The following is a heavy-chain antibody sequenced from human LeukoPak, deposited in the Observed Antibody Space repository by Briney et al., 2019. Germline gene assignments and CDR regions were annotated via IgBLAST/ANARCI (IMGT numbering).Heavy chain of an antibody. CDR2: ISGSGSST. J-gene: IGHJ4*02. V-gene: IGHV3-23*01. CDR1: GFTFSTCV. CDR3: SNAHFRDY. D-gene: IGHD2/OR15-2a*01. Sequence: PGGSLRLSCAHSGFTFSTCVMTCIRQAPGKGLEWVSAISGSGSSTYYADSVKGRFTISRDNSKNTLYLQINSLRAEDPGRYYSSNAHFRDYWGQGTLVTVSS.